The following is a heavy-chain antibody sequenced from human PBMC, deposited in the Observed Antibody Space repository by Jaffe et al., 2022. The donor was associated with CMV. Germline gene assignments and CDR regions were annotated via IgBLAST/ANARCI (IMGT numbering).Heavy chain of an antibody. V-gene: IGHV4-31*03. CDR1: GGSISSGGYY. D-gene: IGHD3-9*01. J-gene: IGHJ5*02. CDR2: IYYSGST. CDR3: ARVDTYYDILTGYYPNWFDP. Sequence: QVQLQESGPGLVKPSQTLSLTCTVSGGSISSGGYYWSWIRQHPGKGLEWIGYIYYSGSTYYNPSLKSRVTISVDTSKNQFSLKLSSVTAADTAVYYCARVDTYYDILTGYYPNWFDPWGQGTLVTVSS.